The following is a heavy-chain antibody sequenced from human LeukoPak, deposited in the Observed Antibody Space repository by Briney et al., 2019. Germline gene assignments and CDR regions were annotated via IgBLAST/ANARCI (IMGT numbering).Heavy chain of an antibody. D-gene: IGHD3-22*01. CDR1: GYTFTGYY. CDR2: INPNSGGT. CDR3: TRVGDYYDSVGYPRIAEYVQH. V-gene: IGHV1-2*02. J-gene: IGHJ1*01. Sequence: ASEKDSCKASGYTFTGYYMHWVRQAPGQGLEWMGWINPNSGGTNYAQKFQGRVTMTRDTSISTANLELSRLRSDDTAVYYYTRVGDYYDSVGYPRIAEYVQHWGQGTLVTVSS.